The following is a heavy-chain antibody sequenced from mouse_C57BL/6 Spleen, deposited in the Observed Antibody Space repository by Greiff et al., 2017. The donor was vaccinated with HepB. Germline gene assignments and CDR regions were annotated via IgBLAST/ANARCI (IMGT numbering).Heavy chain of an antibody. CDR2: IYWDDDK. J-gene: IGHJ3*01. V-gene: IGHV8-12*01. D-gene: IGHD2-2*01. Sequence: QVQLKESGPGILQSSQTLSLTCSFSGFSLSTSGMGVSWIRQPSGKGLEWLAHIYWDDDKRYNPSLKSRLTIPKDTSRNQVFLKITSVDTADTATYYCARSTMVTPTSFAYWGQGTLVTVSA. CDR3: ARSTMVTPTSFAY. CDR1: GFSLSTSGMG.